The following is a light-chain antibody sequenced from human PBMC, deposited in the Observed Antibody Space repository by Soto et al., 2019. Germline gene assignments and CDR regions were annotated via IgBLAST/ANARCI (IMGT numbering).Light chain of an antibody. V-gene: IGKV1-5*03. CDR3: QQYNTYSWT. Sequence: DIQMTQSPSTLSASVGDRVTISCRASQSIKSWVAWYQQKPGKAPKLLIYEASSLESGVPSRFGGSGSGTEFTLTISSLQPDDFATYYCQQYNTYSWTFGQGTKVDI. CDR2: EAS. CDR1: QSIKSW. J-gene: IGKJ1*01.